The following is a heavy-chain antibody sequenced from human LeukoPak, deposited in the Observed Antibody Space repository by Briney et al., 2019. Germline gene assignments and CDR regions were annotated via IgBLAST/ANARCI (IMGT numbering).Heavy chain of an antibody. CDR1: GYTFTDYY. J-gene: IGHJ4*02. CDR2: TNPNSGGT. V-gene: IGHV1-2*02. Sequence: VASVKVSCKASGYTFTDYYMHWVRQAPGQGLEWMGWTNPNSGGTDYAQEFQGRVTMTRDTSISTAYMELSSLRSDDTAVYYCARDSHSSGWYLPDYWGQGTLVTVSS. CDR3: ARDSHSSGWYLPDY. D-gene: IGHD6-19*01.